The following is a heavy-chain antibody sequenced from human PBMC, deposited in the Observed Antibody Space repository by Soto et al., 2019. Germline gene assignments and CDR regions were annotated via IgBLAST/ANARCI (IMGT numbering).Heavy chain of an antibody. CDR1: GESFSGYY. CDR3: AGNIVATISSFDY. D-gene: IGHD5-12*01. J-gene: IGHJ4*02. V-gene: IGHV4-34*02. CDR2: INHSGRT. Sequence: QVQLQQWGAGLLKPSETLSLTCAVYGESFSGYYWSWIRQPPGKGLEWIGEINHSGRTNYNPSLKSRVTMSVDTSKNQFSLKLSSVTAADTAMYYCAGNIVATISSFDYWGKGTLVTVSS.